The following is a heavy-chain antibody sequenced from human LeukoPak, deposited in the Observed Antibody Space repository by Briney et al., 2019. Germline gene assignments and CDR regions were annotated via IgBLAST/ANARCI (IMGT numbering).Heavy chain of an antibody. CDR3: AREYGSGPYDAFDI. CDR1: GGSISSYY. V-gene: IGHV4-4*07. Sequence: PSETLSLTCTVSGGSISSYYWSWIRQPAGKGLEWIGRMYASGSTNYNPSLNSRVTMSVDTSKNQFSLKLISVTAADTAVYYCAREYGSGPYDAFDIWGQGTMVTVSS. D-gene: IGHD3-10*01. J-gene: IGHJ3*02. CDR2: MYASGST.